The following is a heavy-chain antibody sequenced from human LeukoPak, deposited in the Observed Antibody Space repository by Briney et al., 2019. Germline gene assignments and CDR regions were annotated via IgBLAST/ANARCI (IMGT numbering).Heavy chain of an antibody. D-gene: IGHD2-15*01. CDR1: GGSFSGYC. CDR3: ARERYCSGGSCYRSFDY. V-gene: IGHV4-34*01. CDR2: INHSGST. Sequence: SETLSLTCAVYGGSFSGYCWSWIRQPPGKGLEWIGEINHSGSTNYNPSLKSRVTISVDTSKNQFSLKLSSVTAADTAVYYCARERYCSGGSCYRSFDYWGQGTLVTVSS. J-gene: IGHJ4*02.